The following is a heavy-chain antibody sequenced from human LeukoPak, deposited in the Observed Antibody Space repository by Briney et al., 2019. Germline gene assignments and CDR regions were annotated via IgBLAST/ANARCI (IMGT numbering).Heavy chain of an antibody. V-gene: IGHV3-72*01. CDR1: GFTFSDHS. Sequence: QPGGSLRLSCAASGFTFSDHSMDWVRQAPGKGLEWVGRSRYKANSYTTQYAASVKGTFTISRDDSKNSLYLQMNSLKTEDTAVYYCRIVVAGTEFDYWGQGTLVTVSS. CDR2: SRYKANSYTT. D-gene: IGHD6-19*01. J-gene: IGHJ4*02. CDR3: RIVVAGTEFDY.